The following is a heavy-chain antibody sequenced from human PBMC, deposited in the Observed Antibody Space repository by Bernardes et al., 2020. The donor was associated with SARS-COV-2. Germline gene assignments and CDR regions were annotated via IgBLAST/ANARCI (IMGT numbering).Heavy chain of an antibody. Sequence: ASVKVSCKVSGYTLTELSMHWVRQAPGKGLEWMGGFDPEDGETIYAQKFQGRVTMTEDTSTDTAYMELSSLRSEDTAVYYCATATAISGPPNWFDPWGQGTLVTVSS. CDR3: ATATAISGPPNWFDP. J-gene: IGHJ5*02. V-gene: IGHV1-24*01. D-gene: IGHD3-3*01. CDR2: FDPEDGET. CDR1: GYTLTELS.